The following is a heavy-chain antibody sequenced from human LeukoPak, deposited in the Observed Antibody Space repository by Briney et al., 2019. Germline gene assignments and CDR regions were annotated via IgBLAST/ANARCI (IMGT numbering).Heavy chain of an antibody. V-gene: IGHV4-59*01. CDR2: IYDSGST. D-gene: IGHD3-9*01. CDR1: GGSISRYY. J-gene: IGHJ5*02. CDR3: ARVETYYDILTGYYPRNWFDP. Sequence: PSETLFLTCTVSGGSISRYYWSWIRQPPGKRLEWIGYIYDSGSTNYNPSLKSRVTISVDTSKNQFSLKLSSVTAADTAVYYCARVETYYDILTGYYPRNWFDPWGQGTLVTVSS.